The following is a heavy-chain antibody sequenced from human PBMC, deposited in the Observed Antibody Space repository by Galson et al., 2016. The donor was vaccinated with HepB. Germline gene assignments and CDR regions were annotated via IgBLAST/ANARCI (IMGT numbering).Heavy chain of an antibody. V-gene: IGHV5-51*01. CDR3: ATALTYRPFDY. CDR1: GYSFTTYW. Sequence: QSGAEVKKAGESLKISCKASGYSFTTYWVAWVRQMPGKGLEWMGIIFPGDSDTRYSPSFQGHVIISADTSITTAYLQWTSLKASDSALYYCATALTYRPFDYWGQGTLVTVSS. CDR2: IFPGDSDT. D-gene: IGHD1-14*01. J-gene: IGHJ4*02.